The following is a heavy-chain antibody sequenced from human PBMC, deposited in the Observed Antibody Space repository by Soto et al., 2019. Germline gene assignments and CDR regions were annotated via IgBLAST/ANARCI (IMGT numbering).Heavy chain of an antibody. CDR2: IIPILGIA. J-gene: IGHJ6*02. D-gene: IGHD5-12*01. CDR1: GGTFSSYT. Sequence: QVQLVQSGAEVKKPGSSVKVSCKASGGTFSSYTISWVRQAPGQGLEWMGRIIPILGIANYAQKFQGRVTTTADKSTSTAYMELSSLRSEDTAVYYCARDRVEMATIKDYYYYGMDVWGQGTTVTVSS. V-gene: IGHV1-69*08. CDR3: ARDRVEMATIKDYYYYGMDV.